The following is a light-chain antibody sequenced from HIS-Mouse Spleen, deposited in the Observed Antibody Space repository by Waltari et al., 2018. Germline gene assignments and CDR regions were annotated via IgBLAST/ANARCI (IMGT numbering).Light chain of an antibody. CDR2: EVS. Sequence: QSALTQPRSVSGSPGQSVTISCTGTSSAVGGYHYVSWYQQHPGKPPKLMTYEVSKRPSGVPDRFSGSKSGNTASLTISGLQAEDEADYYCCSYAGSFWVFGGGTKLTVL. CDR3: CSYAGSFWV. CDR1: SSAVGGYHY. J-gene: IGLJ3*02. V-gene: IGLV2-11*01.